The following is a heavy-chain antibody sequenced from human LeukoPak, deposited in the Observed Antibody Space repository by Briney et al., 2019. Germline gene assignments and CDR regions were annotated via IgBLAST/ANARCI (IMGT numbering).Heavy chain of an antibody. CDR2: INEDGSEK. D-gene: IGHD5-12*01. Sequence: GGSLRLSCPDSGFSFSETWMSWVRQAPGKGPEWVANINEDGSEKNYVDSVRGRFTISRDNAKNSLYLQMNSLRAEDTAVYYCAREPGYSSGLWGQGTLVTVSS. CDR3: AREPGYSSGL. V-gene: IGHV3-7*01. CDR1: GFSFSETW. J-gene: IGHJ4*02.